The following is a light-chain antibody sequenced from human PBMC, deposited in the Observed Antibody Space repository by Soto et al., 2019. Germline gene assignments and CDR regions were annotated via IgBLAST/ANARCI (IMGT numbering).Light chain of an antibody. CDR3: SSYRRGSSLV. Sequence: QSALTQPASVSGSPGQSITISCTGTSNDVGGYKYVSWYQQHPGKAPKLMIYDVTNRPSGVSNRFSGSKAGNTASLTISGLQAEDEADYYCSSYRRGSSLVFGGGTKLTVL. CDR1: SNDVGGYKY. CDR2: DVT. J-gene: IGLJ2*01. V-gene: IGLV2-14*03.